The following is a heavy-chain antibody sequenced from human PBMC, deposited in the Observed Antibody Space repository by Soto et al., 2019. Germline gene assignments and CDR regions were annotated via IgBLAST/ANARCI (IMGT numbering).Heavy chain of an antibody. CDR1: GYTFTTYG. Sequence: QVQLVQSGAEVRKPGASVKVSCTASGYTFTTYGISWVRQAPGQGLEWMGWISGYNGHTKYAQKFQGRVTMTTDTSTSTVYMDLRSLRSDDTAVYYCAREGEMPYYYYGLDVWGQGTTVTVSS. CDR2: ISGYNGHT. V-gene: IGHV1-18*01. J-gene: IGHJ6*02. D-gene: IGHD3-16*01. CDR3: AREGEMPYYYYGLDV.